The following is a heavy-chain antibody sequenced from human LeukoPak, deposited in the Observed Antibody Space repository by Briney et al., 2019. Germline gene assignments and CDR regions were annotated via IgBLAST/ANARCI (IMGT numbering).Heavy chain of an antibody. CDR2: IYYSGST. Sequence: PSETLSLTCTVSGGSISSYYWSWIRQPPGKGLEWIGYIYYSGSTNYNPSLKSRVTISVDTSKNQFSLKLSSVTAADTAVYYCARDSAGAPGGAFDTWGQGTMVTVSS. J-gene: IGHJ3*02. V-gene: IGHV4-59*01. CDR3: ARDSAGAPGGAFDT. D-gene: IGHD1-26*01. CDR1: GGSISSYY.